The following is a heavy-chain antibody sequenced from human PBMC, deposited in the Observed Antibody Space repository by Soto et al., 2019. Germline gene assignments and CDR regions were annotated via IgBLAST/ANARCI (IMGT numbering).Heavy chain of an antibody. J-gene: IGHJ6*02. CDR1: GFTFSNAW. D-gene: IGHD3-3*01. CDR2: IKSKTDGGTT. Sequence: LRLSCAASGFTFSNAWMSWVRQAPGKGLEWVGRIKSKTDGGTTDYAAPVKGRFTISRDDTKNTLYLQMNSLKTEDTAVYYCTTDFAYYYYYGMDVWGQGTTVTVSS. V-gene: IGHV3-15*01. CDR3: TTDFAYYYYYGMDV.